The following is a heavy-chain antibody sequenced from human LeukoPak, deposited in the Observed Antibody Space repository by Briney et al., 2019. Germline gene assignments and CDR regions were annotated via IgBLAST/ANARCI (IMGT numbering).Heavy chain of an antibody. Sequence: ESLKISCKGSGYTFTSYWIGWVRQMPGKGLEWMGLRNPADSDTRYSPSFQGQVAISVDKSISTAYLEWSSLKASDTAMYYCARHDSSSRVAYDVWGQGTMVTVSS. D-gene: IGHD2-2*01. CDR3: ARHDSSSRVAYDV. CDR1: GYTFTSYW. V-gene: IGHV5-51*01. CDR2: RNPADSDT. J-gene: IGHJ3*01.